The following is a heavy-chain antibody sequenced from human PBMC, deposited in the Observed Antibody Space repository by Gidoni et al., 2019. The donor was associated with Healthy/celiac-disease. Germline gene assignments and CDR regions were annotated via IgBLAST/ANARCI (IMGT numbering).Heavy chain of an antibody. CDR2: IIPIFGTA. CDR1: GGTFSSYA. Sequence: QVQLVQSGAEVKKPGSSVKVSCKASGGTFSSYAISWVRQAPGQGLEWMGGIIPIFGTANYAQKFQGRVTMTADESTSTAYMELSSLRSEDTAVYYCAREEPRSGSRGVEHLDYWGQGTLVTVSS. CDR3: AREEPRSGSRGVEHLDY. J-gene: IGHJ4*02. D-gene: IGHD3-10*01. V-gene: IGHV1-69*01.